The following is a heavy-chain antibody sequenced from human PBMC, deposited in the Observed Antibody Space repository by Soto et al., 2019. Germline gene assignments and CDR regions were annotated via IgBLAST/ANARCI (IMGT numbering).Heavy chain of an antibody. J-gene: IGHJ4*02. D-gene: IGHD1-26*01. Sequence: PVGSLRLSCSASGFAFSNYAMAWVRQAPGQGLEWISSLSGSTSTYIFYADSLKGRFTISRDNAKNSLYLQMNSLRAEDTAVYYCARQRDGREGGYWGQGTLVTVSS. CDR1: GFAFSNYA. CDR3: ARQRDGREGGY. V-gene: IGHV3-21*01. CDR2: LSGSTSTYI.